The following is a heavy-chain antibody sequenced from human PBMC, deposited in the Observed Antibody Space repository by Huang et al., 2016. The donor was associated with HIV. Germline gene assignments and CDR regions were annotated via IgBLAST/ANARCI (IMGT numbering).Heavy chain of an antibody. Sequence: QLQLQESGPGLVKPSETLSLTCAVSGGSISSNAYYCGWLRQPPGKGLEGMGSFQKSGRPYYNPSLESRVTMSGDTSKNQFSLRLSSVTAADTAVYYCARERRDGYGMDVWGQGTTVTVSS. CDR1: GGSISSNAYY. CDR3: ARERRDGYGMDV. D-gene: IGHD1-26*01. J-gene: IGHJ6*02. V-gene: IGHV4-39*01. CDR2: FQKSGRP.